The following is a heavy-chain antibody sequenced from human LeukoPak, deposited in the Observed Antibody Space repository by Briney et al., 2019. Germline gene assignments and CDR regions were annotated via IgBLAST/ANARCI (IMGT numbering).Heavy chain of an antibody. Sequence: GGSLRLSCAASGFTFSNYDMHWVRQATGRGLEWVSSIGTAADTYYPGSVKGRFTISRENAKSSLYLQMNSLRAGDTAVYYCARGPIVGITETKGYFDYWDQGILVTVSS. V-gene: IGHV3-13*01. D-gene: IGHD1-7*01. CDR2: IGTAADT. CDR1: GFTFSNYD. J-gene: IGHJ4*02. CDR3: ARGPIVGITETKGYFDY.